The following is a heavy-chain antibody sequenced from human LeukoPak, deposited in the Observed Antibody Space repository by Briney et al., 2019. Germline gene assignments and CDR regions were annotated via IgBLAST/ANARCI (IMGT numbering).Heavy chain of an antibody. D-gene: IGHD1-26*01. CDR2: ISSSGSTI. J-gene: IGHJ3*02. Sequence: PGGSLRLSCAASGFTFSSYAMSWVRQAPGKGLEWVSYISSSGSTIYYADSVKGRFTISRDNAKNSLYLQMNSLRAEDTAVYYCAKGGSYSHDAFDIWGQGTMVTVSS. V-gene: IGHV3-48*04. CDR1: GFTFSSYA. CDR3: AKGGSYSHDAFDI.